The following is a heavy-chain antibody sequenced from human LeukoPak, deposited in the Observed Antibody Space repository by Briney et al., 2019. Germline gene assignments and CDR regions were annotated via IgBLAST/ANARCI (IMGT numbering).Heavy chain of an antibody. J-gene: IGHJ4*02. CDR3: ATDGVTGYYIQDDY. D-gene: IGHD3-9*01. Sequence: GGSLRLSCAASGFTFSSYAMSWVRQAPGKGLEWVSAISGSGGSTYYADSVKGRFTISRDNSKNTLYLQMNSLRAEDTAVYYCATDGVTGYYIQDDYWGQGTLVTVSP. CDR2: ISGSGGST. V-gene: IGHV3-23*01. CDR1: GFTFSSYA.